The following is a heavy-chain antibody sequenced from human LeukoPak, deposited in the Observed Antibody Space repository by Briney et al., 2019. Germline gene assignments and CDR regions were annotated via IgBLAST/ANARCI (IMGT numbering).Heavy chain of an antibody. CDR2: ISVYNGKT. D-gene: IGHD3-10*01. J-gene: IGHJ6*03. CDR3: ARSSWSGVHYYYYYMDV. CDR1: GFTFTTYA. V-gene: IGHV1-18*01. Sequence: ASVKVSCKASGFTFTTYAISWVRQAPGQGLEWMGWISVYNGKTNYTQKLQGRVTMTTDTSTSTAYMELRSLRSDDTAVYYCARSSWSGVHYYYYYMDVWGKGTTVTVSS.